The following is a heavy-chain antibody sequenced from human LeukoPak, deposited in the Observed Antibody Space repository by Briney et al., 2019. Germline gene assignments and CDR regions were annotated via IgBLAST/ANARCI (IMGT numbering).Heavy chain of an antibody. J-gene: IGHJ4*02. Sequence: ASVKVSCKASGGTFSSYAISWVRQAPGQGLEWMGGIIPIFGTANYAQKFQGRATITADESTSTAYMELSSLRSEDTAVYYCAIAQWELRFDYWGQGTLVTVSS. CDR2: IIPIFGTA. CDR1: GGTFSSYA. D-gene: IGHD1-26*01. CDR3: AIAQWELRFDY. V-gene: IGHV1-69*01.